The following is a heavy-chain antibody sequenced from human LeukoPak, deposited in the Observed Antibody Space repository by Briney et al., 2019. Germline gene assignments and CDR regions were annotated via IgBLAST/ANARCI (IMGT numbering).Heavy chain of an antibody. CDR1: GGSFSGHY. V-gene: IGHV4-34*01. CDR2: INHSGNT. Sequence: PSETLSLTCGAYGGSFSGHYWTWIRQPPGKGLEWIGEINHSGNTNYNPSLKSRVTTSVDTSKNQFSLRLTSVTAADTAVYYCARGLIRYYSGSGTSGNFDYWGQGTLVTVSS. CDR3: ARGLIRYYSGSGTSGNFDY. J-gene: IGHJ4*02. D-gene: IGHD3-10*01.